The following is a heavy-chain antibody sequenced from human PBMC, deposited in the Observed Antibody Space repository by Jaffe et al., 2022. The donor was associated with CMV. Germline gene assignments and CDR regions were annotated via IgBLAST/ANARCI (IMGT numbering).Heavy chain of an antibody. D-gene: IGHD6-19*01. V-gene: IGHV1-69*01. CDR1: GGTFSSYA. Sequence: QVQLVQSGAEVKKPGSSVKVSCKASGGTFSSYAISWVRQAPGQGLEWMGGIIPIFGTANYAQKFQGRVTITADESTSTAYMELSSLRSEDTAVYYCAQSPKYSSGWYDAFDIWGQGTMVTVSS. CDR2: IIPIFGTA. J-gene: IGHJ3*02. CDR3: AQSPKYSSGWYDAFDI.